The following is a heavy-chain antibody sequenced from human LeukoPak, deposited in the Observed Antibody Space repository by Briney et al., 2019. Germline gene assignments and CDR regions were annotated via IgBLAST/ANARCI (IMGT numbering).Heavy chain of an antibody. CDR3: ASLLVASVASVDY. CDR2: IKRDGSEK. J-gene: IGHJ4*02. Sequence: GGSLRLSCAASGFTFSSYWMTWVRQAPGKGLEWVANIKRDGSEKHYVDSVKGRFTISRDNAKNSMFLQMNSLRAEDTAVYYCASLLVASVASVDYWGQGTLVTVSS. V-gene: IGHV3-7*03. D-gene: IGHD5-12*01. CDR1: GFTFSSYW.